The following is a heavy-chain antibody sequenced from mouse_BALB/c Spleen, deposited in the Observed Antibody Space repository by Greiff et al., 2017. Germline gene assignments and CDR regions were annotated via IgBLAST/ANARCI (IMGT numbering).Heavy chain of an antibody. J-gene: IGHJ2*01. CDR2: ISSGGSYT. CDR1: GFSFSSYG. D-gene: IGHD2-4*01. CDR3: ARRIMITTEPLDY. V-gene: IGHV5-6*02. Sequence: EVKLMESGGDLVKPGGSLKLSCAASGFSFSSYGMSWVRQTPDKRLEWVATISSGGSYTYYPDSVKGRFTISRDNAKNTLYLQMSSLKSEDTAMYYCARRIMITTEPLDYWGQGTTLTVSS.